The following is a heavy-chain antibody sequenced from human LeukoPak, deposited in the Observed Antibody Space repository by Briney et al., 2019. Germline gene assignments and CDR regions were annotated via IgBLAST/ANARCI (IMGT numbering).Heavy chain of an antibody. D-gene: IGHD3-10*01. CDR1: GDSVSSNSAA. V-gene: IGHV6-1*01. CDR3: AREYYYGSGSYLLFDY. J-gene: IGHJ4*02. CDR2: TYYRSKWYN. Sequence: SQTLSLTCAISGDSVSSNSAAWNWIRQSPSRGPEWLGRTYYRSKWYNDYAVSVKSRITINPDTSKNQFSLQLNSVTPEDTAVYYCAREYYYGSGSYLLFDYWGQGTLVTVSS.